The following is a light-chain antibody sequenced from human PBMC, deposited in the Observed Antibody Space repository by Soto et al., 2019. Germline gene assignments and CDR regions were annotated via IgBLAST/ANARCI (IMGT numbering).Light chain of an antibody. Sequence: SALTQPASVSWSPGQSIAMSCAGTTSDVGGYNYVSWYQQHPGKAPKLLIHEVSNRPSGVSNRFSGSKSGNTASLTISGIQAEDEADYYCFSKTRTISYDFAKGTKVTVL. J-gene: IGLJ1*01. CDR3: FSKTRTISYD. CDR1: TSDVGGYNY. CDR2: EVS. V-gene: IGLV2-14*01.